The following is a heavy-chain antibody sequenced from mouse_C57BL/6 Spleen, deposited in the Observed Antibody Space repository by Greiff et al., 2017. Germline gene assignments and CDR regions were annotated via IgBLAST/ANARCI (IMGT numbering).Heavy chain of an antibody. D-gene: IGHD4-1*01. Sequence: DVKLVESGGGLVKPGGSLKLSCAASGFTFSSYAMSWVRQTPEKRLEWVATISDGGSYTYYPDNVKGRFTISRDHAKNNLYLQMSHLKSEDTAMYYCARGGLGRGYFDYWGQGTTLTVSS. V-gene: IGHV5-4*03. J-gene: IGHJ2*01. CDR2: ISDGGSYT. CDR1: GFTFSSYA. CDR3: ARGGLGRGYFDY.